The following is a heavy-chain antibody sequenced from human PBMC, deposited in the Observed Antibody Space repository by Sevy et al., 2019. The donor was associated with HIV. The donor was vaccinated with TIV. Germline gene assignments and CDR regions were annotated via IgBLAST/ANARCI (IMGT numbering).Heavy chain of an antibody. Sequence: GGSLRLSCAASGLTFSSYAMHWVRQGPGKGRGWVAVISYDARNEDYADSVKGRFTISRDNSKNTLYLQMNSLSAEDTAVYYCARFPPERAFDIWGQGTMVTVSS. CDR2: ISYDARNE. D-gene: IGHD1-1*01. CDR3: ARFPPERAFDI. CDR1: GLTFSSYA. V-gene: IGHV3-30*04. J-gene: IGHJ3*02.